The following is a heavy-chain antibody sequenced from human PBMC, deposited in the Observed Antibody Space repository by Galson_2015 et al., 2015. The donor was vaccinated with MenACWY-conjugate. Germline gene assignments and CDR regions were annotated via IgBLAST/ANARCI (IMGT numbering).Heavy chain of an antibody. CDR1: GGSFSGDY. CDR2: INHSGST. Sequence: ETLSLTCAVYGGSFSGDYWSWIRQPPGKGLEWIGEINHSGSTNYNPSLNRRVTISVDTSKNQFSRKLNSVTAADTAVYYCARGADMSGIVEAPPAMVWFDPWGQGTLITVSS. D-gene: IGHD2-2*01. V-gene: IGHV4-34*01. CDR3: ARGADMSGIVEAPPAMVWFDP. J-gene: IGHJ5*02.